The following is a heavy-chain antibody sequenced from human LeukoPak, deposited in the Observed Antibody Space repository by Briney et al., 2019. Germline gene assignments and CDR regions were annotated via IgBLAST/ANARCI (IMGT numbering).Heavy chain of an antibody. V-gene: IGHV4-39*07. CDR1: GGSISSSSYY. Sequence: PSETLSLTCTVSGGSISSSSYYWGWIRQPPGKGLEWIGSIYYSGSTYYNPSLKSRVTISVDTSKNQFSLKLSSVTAADTAVYYCARDPPPYYGSGRGMDVWGQGTTVTVSS. CDR2: IYYSGST. J-gene: IGHJ6*02. D-gene: IGHD3-10*01. CDR3: ARDPPPYYGSGRGMDV.